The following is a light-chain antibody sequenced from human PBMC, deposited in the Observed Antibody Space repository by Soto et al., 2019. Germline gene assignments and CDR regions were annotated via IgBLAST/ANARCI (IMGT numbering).Light chain of an antibody. J-gene: IGKJ1*01. CDR1: QSVLYSSNNNNY. CDR3: QQYYSTPRT. V-gene: IGKV4-1*01. Sequence: DIVVTQSPDSLAVSLGERATINCKSSQSVLYSSNNNNYLARYQQKPGQPPKLLIYWASTRESGVPDRFSGGGSGTDFTLTISSLQAEDVAVYYCQQYYSTPRTFGQGTKVEIK. CDR2: WAS.